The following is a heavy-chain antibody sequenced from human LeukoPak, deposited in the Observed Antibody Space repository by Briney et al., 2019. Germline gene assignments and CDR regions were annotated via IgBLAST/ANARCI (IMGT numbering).Heavy chain of an antibody. CDR3: ARVTGYSSSSSFDY. CDR2: IYHSGST. D-gene: IGHD6-6*01. Sequence: SETLSLTCTVSGGSISSTSYYWGWIRQPPGKGLEWIGSIYHSGSTYYNPSLKSRVTISVDRSKNQFSLKLSSVTAADTAVYYCARVTGYSSSSSFDYWGQGTLVTVSS. CDR1: GGSISSTSYY. V-gene: IGHV4-39*07. J-gene: IGHJ4*02.